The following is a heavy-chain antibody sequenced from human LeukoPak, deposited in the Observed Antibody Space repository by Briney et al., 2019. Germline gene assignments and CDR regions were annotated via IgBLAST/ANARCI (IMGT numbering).Heavy chain of an antibody. Sequence: GGSLRLSCAASGFTFGSYSMNWVRQAPGKGLEWVSYIRSSGSPIYYADSVRGRFTISRDNAKNSLYLQMNSLRDEDTAVYYCVRDPDALDSWGQGTPVTVSS. V-gene: IGHV3-48*02. J-gene: IGHJ4*02. CDR3: VRDPDALDS. CDR2: IRSSGSPI. CDR1: GFTFGSYS.